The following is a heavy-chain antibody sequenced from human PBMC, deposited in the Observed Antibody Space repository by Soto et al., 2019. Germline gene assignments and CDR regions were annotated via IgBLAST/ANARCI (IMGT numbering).Heavy chain of an antibody. CDR1: GFTFSNAW. J-gene: IGHJ3*02. CDR3: TTDTTPYCSSTSCYDACDI. D-gene: IGHD2-2*01. V-gene: IGHV3-15*01. Sequence: GGSLRLSCAASGFTFSNAWMSWVRQAPGKGLEWVGRIKSKTDGGTTDYAAPVKGRFTISRDDSKNTLYLQMNSLKTEDTAVYYCTTDTTPYCSSTSCYDACDIWGQGTMVTVSS. CDR2: IKSKTDGGTT.